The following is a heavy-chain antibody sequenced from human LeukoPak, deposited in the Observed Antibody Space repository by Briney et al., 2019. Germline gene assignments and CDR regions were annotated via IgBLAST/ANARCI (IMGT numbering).Heavy chain of an antibody. CDR2: IKSKTDGGTI. D-gene: IGHD5-24*01. J-gene: IGHJ4*02. CDR1: GFTFSDAW. CDR3: TKGMATISY. V-gene: IGHV3-15*01. Sequence: GSLRLSCAASGFTFSDAWMSWVRQAPGKGLEWVGRIKSKTDGGTIDYAAPVNGRFTISRDDSKNTLYLQMNSLKTEDIAVYYCTKGMATISYWGQGTLVTVSS.